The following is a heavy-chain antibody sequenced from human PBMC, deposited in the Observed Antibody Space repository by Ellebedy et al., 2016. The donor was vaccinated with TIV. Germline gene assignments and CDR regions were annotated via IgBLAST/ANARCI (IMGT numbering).Heavy chain of an antibody. V-gene: IGHV3-74*01. Sequence: PGGSLRLSCAASGFTFRSNWMHWVRQVTGKGLEWVSRISRDGDIRGYAAFAKGRFTVSRDHTKNTLYLQLSGLNADDSAVYYCATDEGGSYDYWGQGTLVTVSS. CDR2: ISRDGDIR. CDR3: ATDEGGSYDY. J-gene: IGHJ4*02. CDR1: GFTFRSNW. D-gene: IGHD3-10*01.